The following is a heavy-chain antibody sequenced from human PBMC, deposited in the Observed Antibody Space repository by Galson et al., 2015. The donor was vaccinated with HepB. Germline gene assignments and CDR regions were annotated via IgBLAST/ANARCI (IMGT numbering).Heavy chain of an antibody. D-gene: IGHD3-10*01. V-gene: IGHV3-11*01. Sequence: SLRLSCAASGFSDYSFSWFRQAPGKGLEWISYISGYGDAIYYADSVKGRFTISRDNAKNLLFLQMHSLRAEDTAKYYCVRDAGWFDPWGRGTQVTVSS. CDR1: GFSDYS. J-gene: IGHJ5*02. CDR3: VRDAGWFDP. CDR2: ISGYGDAI.